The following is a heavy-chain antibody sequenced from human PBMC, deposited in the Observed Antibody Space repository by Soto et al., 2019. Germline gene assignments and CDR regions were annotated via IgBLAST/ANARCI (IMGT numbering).Heavy chain of an antibody. CDR2: ISGSGGST. CDR1: GFTFSSYA. Sequence: EVQLLESGGGLVQPGGSLRLSCAASGFTFSSYAMSWVRQAPGKGLEWVSAISGSGGSTYYADSVKGRFTISRDNSKNTLYLQMNSLRAEDTAVYYCAKAVDGYSGYVSGYYYGMDVWGQGTTVTVSS. V-gene: IGHV3-23*01. J-gene: IGHJ6*02. D-gene: IGHD5-12*01. CDR3: AKAVDGYSGYVSGYYYGMDV.